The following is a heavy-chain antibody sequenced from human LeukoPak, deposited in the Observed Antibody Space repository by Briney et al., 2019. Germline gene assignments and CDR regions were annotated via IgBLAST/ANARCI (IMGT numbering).Heavy chain of an antibody. CDR3: ARLHGERQTYYYGMDV. V-gene: IGHV4-59*01. D-gene: IGHD1-1*01. Sequence: PSETLSLTCTVSGGSISSYYWSWIRQPPGKGPEWIGYIYYSGSTNYSPSLKSRVTISVDTSKNQFSLKLSSVTAADTAVYYCARLHGERQTYYYGMDVWGQGTTVTVSS. CDR2: IYYSGST. J-gene: IGHJ6*02. CDR1: GGSISSYY.